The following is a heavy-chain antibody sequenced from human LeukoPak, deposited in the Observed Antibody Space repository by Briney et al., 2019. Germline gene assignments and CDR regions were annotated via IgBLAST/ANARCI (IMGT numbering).Heavy chain of an antibody. Sequence: ASVKVSCKASGYTFTGYYMHWVRQAPGQGLEWMGWINPNSGGTNYAQKFQGRVTMTRGTSISTAYMELSRLRSDDTAVYYCARVRAYSGYVIDYWGQGTLVTVSP. J-gene: IGHJ4*02. D-gene: IGHD5-12*01. CDR1: GYTFTGYY. CDR2: INPNSGGT. V-gene: IGHV1-2*02. CDR3: ARVRAYSGYVIDY.